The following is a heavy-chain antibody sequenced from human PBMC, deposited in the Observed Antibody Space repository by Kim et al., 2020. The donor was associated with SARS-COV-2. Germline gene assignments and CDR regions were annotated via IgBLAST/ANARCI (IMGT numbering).Heavy chain of an antibody. V-gene: IGHV3-23*01. CDR3: AKDTLAYYYDSSGYYTFYFDY. CDR2: ISGSGGST. Sequence: GGSLRLSCAASGFTFSSYAMSWVRQAPGKGLEWVSAISGSGGSTYYADSVKGRFTISRDNSKNTLYLQMNSLRAEDTAVYYCAKDTLAYYYDSSGYYTFYFDYWGQGTLVTVSS. CDR1: GFTFSSYA. D-gene: IGHD3-22*01. J-gene: IGHJ4*02.